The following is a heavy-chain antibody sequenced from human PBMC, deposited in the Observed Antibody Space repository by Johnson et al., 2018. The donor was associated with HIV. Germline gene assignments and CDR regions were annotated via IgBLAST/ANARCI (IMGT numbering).Heavy chain of an antibody. CDR2: ISSSGSTV. V-gene: IGHV3-11*04. Sequence: QVKLVESGGGLVKPGGSLRLSCAASGFTFSDYYMSWIRQAPGKGLEWVSYISSSGSTVYYADSVKGRFTISRDNAKNSLYLQMNSLRADETAVYFCAREMVGARGIDDAFDIWCQGTMVTVSS. CDR3: AREMVGARGIDDAFDI. J-gene: IGHJ3*02. D-gene: IGHD1-26*01. CDR1: GFTFSDYY.